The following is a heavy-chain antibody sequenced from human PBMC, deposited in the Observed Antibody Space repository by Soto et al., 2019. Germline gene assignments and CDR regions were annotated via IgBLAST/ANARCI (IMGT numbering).Heavy chain of an antibody. D-gene: IGHD3-22*01. Sequence: GGSMRLSCAASGFTFSSYSMNWVRQAPGKGLEWVSSISSSSSYIYYADSVKGRFTISRDNAKNSLYLQMNSLRAEDTAVYYCARLENYYDSSGYPASDAFDIWGQGTMVTVSS. CDR1: GFTFSSYS. V-gene: IGHV3-21*01. CDR2: ISSSSSYI. CDR3: ARLENYYDSSGYPASDAFDI. J-gene: IGHJ3*02.